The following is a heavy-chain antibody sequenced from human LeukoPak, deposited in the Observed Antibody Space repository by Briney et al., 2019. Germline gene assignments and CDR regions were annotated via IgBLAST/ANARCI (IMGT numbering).Heavy chain of an antibody. CDR2: IYTSGST. CDR1: GGSISSYY. D-gene: IGHD3-3*01. CDR3: ARGRRGVTTFGVVMRAGGYFDY. Sequence: SETLSLTCTVSGGSISSYYWSWIRQPAGKGLEWIGRIYTSGSTNYNPSLKSRVTMSVDTSKNQFSLKLGSVTAADTAVYYCARGRRGVTTFGVVMRAGGYFDYWGQGTLVTVSS. J-gene: IGHJ4*02. V-gene: IGHV4-4*07.